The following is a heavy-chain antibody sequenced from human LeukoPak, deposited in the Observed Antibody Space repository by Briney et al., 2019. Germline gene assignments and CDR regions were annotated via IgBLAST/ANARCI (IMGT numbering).Heavy chain of an antibody. V-gene: IGHV3-74*01. D-gene: IGHD3-22*01. CDR3: ARGPGGGSCSYYVGDY. CDR1: GFTFSSHW. Sequence: GGSLRLSCAASGFTFSSHWMHWVRQAPGKGLVWVSRINGDGSSTSYADSVKGRFTISRDNAKNTMYLQMNSLRAEDTAVYFCARGPGGGSCSYYVGDYWGQGTLVTVSS. CDR2: INGDGSST. J-gene: IGHJ4*02.